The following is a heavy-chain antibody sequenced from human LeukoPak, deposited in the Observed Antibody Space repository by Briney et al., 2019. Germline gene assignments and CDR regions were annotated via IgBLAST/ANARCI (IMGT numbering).Heavy chain of an antibody. CDR1: GYSICTGHY. CDR3: SRLLKDINSSGGYDY. Sequence: SETLSLTCIVSGYSICTGHYWGWIRQSPGKGLGWIGTIHRSKVPYYYPSLSRRPTISVDTSKNQLSMKLTSVNAADTAVYYCSRLLKDINSSGGYDYWGQGSLVTVSS. J-gene: IGHJ4*02. CDR2: IHRSKVP. D-gene: IGHD6-6*01. V-gene: IGHV4-38-2*02.